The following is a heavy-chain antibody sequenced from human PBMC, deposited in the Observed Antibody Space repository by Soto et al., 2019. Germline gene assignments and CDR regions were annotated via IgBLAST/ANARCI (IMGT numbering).Heavy chain of an antibody. D-gene: IGHD3-9*01. J-gene: IGHJ4*02. CDR2: TNSNSGGT. CDR1: GYTFTGYH. CDR3: ARPDDILTGSVDY. Sequence: ASVKVSCKASGYTFTGYHMHWVRQAPGHGLEWMGWTNSNSGGTNYAQKFQGRVTMTRDTSISTAYMELSRLRSDDTAVYYCARPDDILTGSVDYWGQGTLVTVSS. V-gene: IGHV1-2*02.